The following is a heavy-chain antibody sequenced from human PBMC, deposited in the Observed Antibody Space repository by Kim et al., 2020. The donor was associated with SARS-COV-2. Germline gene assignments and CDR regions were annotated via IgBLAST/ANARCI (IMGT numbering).Heavy chain of an antibody. CDR3: AKDRSHSGSYYGRGFAY. D-gene: IGHD1-26*01. V-gene: IGHV3-9*01. CDR2: INWNSGSI. Sequence: GGSLRLSCAASGFTFDDYAMHWVRQAPGKGLEWVSGINWNSGSIGYADSVKGRFTISRDNAKNSLYLQMNSLRAEDTALYYCAKDRSHSGSYYGRGFAYWGQRTLGTASS. CDR1: GFTFDDYA. J-gene: IGHJ4*02.